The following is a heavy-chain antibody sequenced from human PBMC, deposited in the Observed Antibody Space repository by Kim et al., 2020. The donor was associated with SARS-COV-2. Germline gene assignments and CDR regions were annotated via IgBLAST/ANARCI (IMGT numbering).Heavy chain of an antibody. V-gene: IGHV1-2*02. J-gene: IGHJ4*02. CDR3: VRLKEGDFNFDY. CDR1: GYPFIGYY. CDR2: MRPNSGAT. D-gene: IGHD3-16*01. Sequence: ASVKVSCKTSGYPFIGYYIQWLRQAPEQGLEWMGWMRPNSGATYYAPKFQGRVTMTRDTSISTAYLELSRLTSDDTAVYYCVRLKEGDFNFDYWGQGTQVTVSS.